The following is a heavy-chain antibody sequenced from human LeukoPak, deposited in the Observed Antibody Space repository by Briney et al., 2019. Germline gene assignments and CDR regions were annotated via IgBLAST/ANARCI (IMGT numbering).Heavy chain of an antibody. D-gene: IGHD6-13*01. V-gene: IGHV1-2*02. CDR2: INPNSGGT. CDR1: GXTFTGYY. Sequence: ASVNVSCKASGXTFTGYYMHWVRQAPGQGLEWMGWINPNSGGTNYAQKFQGRVTMTRDTPISTAYMELSRLRSDDTAVYYCARLYSSSSGGNWGQGTLVTVSS. J-gene: IGHJ4*02. CDR3: ARLYSSSSGGN.